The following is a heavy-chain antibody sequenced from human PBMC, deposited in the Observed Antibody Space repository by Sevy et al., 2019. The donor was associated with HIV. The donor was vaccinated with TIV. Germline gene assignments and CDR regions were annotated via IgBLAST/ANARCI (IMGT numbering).Heavy chain of an antibody. D-gene: IGHD3-3*01. CDR3: ARVEEGVGYDFWSGYYNWFDP. Sequence: GGSLRLSCAASGFTFSDYYMSWIRQAPGKGLEWVSYISSSGSTIYYADSVKGRFTISRDNAKNSLYLQMSSLRAEDTAVYYCARVEEGVGYDFWSGYYNWFDPWGQGTLVTVSS. V-gene: IGHV3-11*01. J-gene: IGHJ5*02. CDR2: ISSSGSTI. CDR1: GFTFSDYY.